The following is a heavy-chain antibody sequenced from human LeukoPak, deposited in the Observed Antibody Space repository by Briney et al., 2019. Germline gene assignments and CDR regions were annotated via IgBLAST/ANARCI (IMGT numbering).Heavy chain of an antibody. V-gene: IGHV3-13*01. D-gene: IGHD3-22*01. J-gene: IGHJ4*02. CDR1: GFTFSSFG. Sequence: GGSLRLSCAASGFTFSSFGMHWVRQAPGKGLEWVSGIGTLLDTDYPDSLKGRFTISRENAKNSVFLQMNNVRAGDTAVYYCVRGRNNNYYDDSGYYPYWGQGTLVTVSS. CDR3: VRGRNNNYYDDSGYYPY. CDR2: IGTLLDT.